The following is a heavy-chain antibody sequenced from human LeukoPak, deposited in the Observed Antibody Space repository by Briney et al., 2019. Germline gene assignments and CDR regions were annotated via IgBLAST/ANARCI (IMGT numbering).Heavy chain of an antibody. CDR2: INHSGST. J-gene: IGHJ5*02. CDR1: GGSFSGYY. D-gene: IGHD3-3*01. CDR3: ARRSFAYYDFWSGWYNWFDP. Sequence: KPSETLSLTCAVYGGSFSGYYWSWIRQPPGKGLEWIGEINHSGSTNYNPSLKSRVTISVDTSKNQFSLKLSSVTAADTAVCYCARRSFAYYDFWSGWYNWFDPWGQGTLVTVSS. V-gene: IGHV4-34*01.